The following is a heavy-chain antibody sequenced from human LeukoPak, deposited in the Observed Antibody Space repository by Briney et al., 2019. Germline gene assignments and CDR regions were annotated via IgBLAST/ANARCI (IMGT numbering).Heavy chain of an antibody. Sequence: GGPLRLSCAASGFNFSSYGMTWVRQAPGKGLEWVSIISGSGRDTYYAASVKGRFTISRDKSKNTLYLQMNSLRAEDTAVYYCAKGQISRSDRFDYWGQGTLVTVSS. CDR2: ISGSGRDT. CDR1: GFNFSSYG. CDR3: AKGQISRSDRFDY. J-gene: IGHJ4*02. D-gene: IGHD3-3*02. V-gene: IGHV3-23*01.